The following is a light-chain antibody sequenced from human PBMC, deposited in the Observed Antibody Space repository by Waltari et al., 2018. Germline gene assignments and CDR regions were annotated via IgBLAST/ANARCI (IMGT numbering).Light chain of an antibody. Sequence: DIVMTQSPASLAVSLGERATNNCKFSHSFLYSPNRKNCLAWYQQKPGQPPNLLIYWASTRESGVPDRFSGSGSGTNFTLTISSLQAEDVAVYYCQQHYTAPVTFGQGTKLEI. CDR2: WAS. CDR3: QQHYTAPVT. V-gene: IGKV4-1*01. J-gene: IGKJ2*01. CDR1: HSFLYSPNRKNC.